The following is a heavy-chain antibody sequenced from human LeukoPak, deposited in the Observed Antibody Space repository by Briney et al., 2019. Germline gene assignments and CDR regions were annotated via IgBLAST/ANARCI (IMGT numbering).Heavy chain of an antibody. CDR1: GDSSTSYG. Sequence: ASVKVSCKSSGDSSTSYGFTWVRQAPGQGLEWMGWISAYNGHTKYAQRIEGRVTMTTDTSTSTAYMELRSLRSDDTAVYYCGRGSGVVSPNYFCDSWGQGTLVTVSS. J-gene: IGHJ4*02. CDR2: ISAYNGHT. CDR3: GRGSGVVSPNYFCDS. V-gene: IGHV1-18*04. D-gene: IGHD2-21*01.